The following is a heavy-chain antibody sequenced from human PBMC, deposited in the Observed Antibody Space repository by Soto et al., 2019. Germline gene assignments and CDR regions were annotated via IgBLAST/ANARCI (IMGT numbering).Heavy chain of an antibody. D-gene: IGHD2-2*01. J-gene: IGHJ4*02. Sequence: EVQMVESGGGLVQPGGSLRLSCSGFTFNTYWMSWVRQTPGKGLEWVANIIQDGSQKNYVGSVRGRFTISRDNAKTSLYLQMDRLRVDDTAVYYCVRGSTSFHSWGQGTLVTVSS. CDR1: GFTFNTYW. V-gene: IGHV3-7*01. CDR2: IIQDGSQK. CDR3: VRGSTSFHS.